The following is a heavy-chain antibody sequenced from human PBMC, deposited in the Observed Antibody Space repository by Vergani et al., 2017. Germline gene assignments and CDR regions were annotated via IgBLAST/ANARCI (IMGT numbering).Heavy chain of an antibody. Sequence: QLQLQESGPGLVRPSKTLSLTCSVSGYSIPSTNYYWAWIRQPPGKGLEWLGTVHSTGTTYYNPSLKSRLTVSVDRSNNYLSLNLTSVTATDTAVYYCARDRYYLGSGSYPYFYYYGLDVWGQGTAVTVSS. CDR1: GYSIPSTNYY. CDR2: VHSTGTT. D-gene: IGHD3-10*01. V-gene: IGHV4-39*02. CDR3: ARDRYYLGSGSYPYFYYYGLDV. J-gene: IGHJ6*02.